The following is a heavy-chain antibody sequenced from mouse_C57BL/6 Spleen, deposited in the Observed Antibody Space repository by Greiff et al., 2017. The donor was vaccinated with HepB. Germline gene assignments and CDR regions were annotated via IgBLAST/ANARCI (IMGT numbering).Heavy chain of an antibody. Sequence: EVQLQQSGPELVKPGASVKISCKASGYTFTDYYMNWVKQSHGKSLEWIGDINPNNGGTSYNQKFKGKATLTVDKSSSTAYMELRSLTSEDSAVYYCARFHGCGYWYFEVWGTGTTVTVSS. CDR2: INPNNGGT. D-gene: IGHD2-2*01. J-gene: IGHJ1*03. V-gene: IGHV1-26*01. CDR1: GYTFTDYY. CDR3: ARFHGCGYWYFEV.